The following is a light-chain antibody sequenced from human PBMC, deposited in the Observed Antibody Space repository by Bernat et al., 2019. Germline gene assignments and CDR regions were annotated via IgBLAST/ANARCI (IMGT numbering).Light chain of an antibody. J-gene: IGKJ4*01. CDR3: MQGVPTLT. CDR2: LVS. CDR1: QSLLYSNGNTH. V-gene: IGKV2-28*01. Sequence: DIVMTQSPLSLPVTPGEPASISCRSNQSLLYSNGNTHLDWYVQRPGQSPQLLIYLVSIRASGVPDRFSGSGSGTDFTLKISRVEAEDVGIYYCMQGVPTLTFGGGTRVEIK.